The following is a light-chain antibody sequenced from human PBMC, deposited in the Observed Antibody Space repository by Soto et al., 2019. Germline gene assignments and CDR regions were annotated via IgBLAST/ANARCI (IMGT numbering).Light chain of an antibody. CDR1: QSISRY. J-gene: IGKJ2*01. V-gene: IGKV1-39*01. CDR2: AAS. Sequence: DIQMTQSPSSLSASVGDRVTITCRASQSISRYLNWYQQKPGKAPKLLIYAASSLQSGVPSRFSGSGSGTDFTLTISSLQPEDFATYFCQESHTSGTFGQGTKLEI. CDR3: QESHTSGT.